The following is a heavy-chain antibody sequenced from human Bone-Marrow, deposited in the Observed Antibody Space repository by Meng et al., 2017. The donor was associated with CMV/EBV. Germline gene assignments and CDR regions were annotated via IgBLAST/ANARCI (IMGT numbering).Heavy chain of an antibody. J-gene: IGHJ5*02. V-gene: IGHV3-21*01. CDR3: ARGLRTGLNWFDP. CDR1: GFTFSSYS. D-gene: IGHD3/OR15-3a*01. Sequence: GGSLTLSCAASGFTFSSYSMNWVRQAPGKRLEWVSSISSSSSYIYYADSVKGRFTISRDNAKNSLYLQMNSLRAEYTAVYYCARGLRTGLNWFDPWGQGTLVTVSS. CDR2: ISSSSSYI.